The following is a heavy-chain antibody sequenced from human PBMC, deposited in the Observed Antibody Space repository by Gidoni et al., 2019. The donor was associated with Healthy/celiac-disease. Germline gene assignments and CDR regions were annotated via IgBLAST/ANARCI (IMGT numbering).Heavy chain of an antibody. CDR2: ISSNGGST. D-gene: IGHD5-12*01. Sequence: EVQLVESGGGLVQPGGSLRLSCSASGFTFSSYAMHWVRQAPGKGLEYVSAISSNGGSTYYADSVKGRFTISRDNSKNTLYLQMSSLRAEDTAVYYCVKPKYSGYDSASFDYWGQGTLVTVSS. CDR3: VKPKYSGYDSASFDY. J-gene: IGHJ4*02. V-gene: IGHV3-64D*09. CDR1: GFTFSSYA.